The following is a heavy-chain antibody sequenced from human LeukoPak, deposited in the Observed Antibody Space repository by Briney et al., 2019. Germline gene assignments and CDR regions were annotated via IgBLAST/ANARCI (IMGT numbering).Heavy chain of an antibody. Sequence: SETLSLTCTVSGGSISGSSYYWGWIRQPPGKGLEWIGSIYYSGSTYYNPSLKSRVTISVDTSKNQFSLKLSSVTAADTAVYYCARADYSNYTRYWGQGTLVTVSS. CDR1: GGSISGSSYY. J-gene: IGHJ4*02. V-gene: IGHV4-39*02. D-gene: IGHD4-11*01. CDR3: ARADYSNYTRY. CDR2: IYYSGST.